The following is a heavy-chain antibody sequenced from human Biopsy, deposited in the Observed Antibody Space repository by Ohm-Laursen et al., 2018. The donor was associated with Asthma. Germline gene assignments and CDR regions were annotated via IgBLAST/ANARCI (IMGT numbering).Heavy chain of an antibody. Sequence: VASVKVSCKSLGGTFNTYVIGWARQAPGQGLEWMGGSNSVFGATTYPQKFQDRVTITADNSTSTVYMELSSLGSGDTAVYYCARKAGSCISRTCYSLDFWGQGTLVTVSS. CDR3: ARKAGSCISRTCYSLDF. D-gene: IGHD2-2*01. CDR1: GGTFNTYV. J-gene: IGHJ4*02. V-gene: IGHV1-69*06. CDR2: SNSVFGAT.